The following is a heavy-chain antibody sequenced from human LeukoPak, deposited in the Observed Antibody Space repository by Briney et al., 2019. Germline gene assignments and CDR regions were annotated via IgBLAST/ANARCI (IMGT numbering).Heavy chain of an antibody. D-gene: IGHD6-13*01. Sequence: SETLSLTCSVSGGSINNYYWSWIRQPPGKGLEWIGYIYYSGITNYNPSLKSRATISVDTSKNQFSLKLNSVTAADTAVYYCAKRGSNTWSDFDYWGQGTLDTVSS. CDR3: AKRGSNTWSDFDY. CDR1: GGSINNYY. J-gene: IGHJ4*02. CDR2: IYYSGIT. V-gene: IGHV4-59*08.